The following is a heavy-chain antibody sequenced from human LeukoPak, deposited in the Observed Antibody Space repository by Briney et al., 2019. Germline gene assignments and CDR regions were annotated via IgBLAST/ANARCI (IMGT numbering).Heavy chain of an antibody. J-gene: IGHJ4*02. D-gene: IGHD5-18*01. CDR1: GGSISSGGYY. CDR3: ARGVEQLWLLY. CDR2: IYYSGST. V-gene: IGHV4-31*03. Sequence: PSQTLSLTCSVSGGSISSGGYYWSWILQHPGKGLEWIGYIYYSGSTYYNPSLKSRVTISVDTSKNQFSLKLSSVTAADTAVYYCARGVEQLWLLYWGLGTLVTVSS.